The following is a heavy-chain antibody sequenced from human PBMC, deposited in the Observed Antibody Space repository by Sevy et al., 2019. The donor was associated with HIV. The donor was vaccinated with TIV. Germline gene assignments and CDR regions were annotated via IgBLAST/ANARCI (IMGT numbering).Heavy chain of an antibody. Sequence: SETLSLTCTVSGGSISSYYWTWIRQPPEKGLEWIGCMYDSGSTNYNPSLKSRVTISVDTSKNQLSLRLSSVTAVDTAVYYWASGSGELVSWGQGTLVTVSS. J-gene: IGHJ5*02. CDR1: GGSISSYY. CDR2: MYDSGST. CDR3: ASGSGELVS. D-gene: IGHD1-26*01. V-gene: IGHV4-59*01.